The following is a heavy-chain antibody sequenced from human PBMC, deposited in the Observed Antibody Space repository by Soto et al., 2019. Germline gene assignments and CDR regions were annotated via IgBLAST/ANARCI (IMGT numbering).Heavy chain of an antibody. CDR1: GFTFTSSA. J-gene: IGHJ5*02. CDR2: IVVGSGNT. Sequence: SVKVSCKASGFTFTSSAVQCVRQARGQRLEWIGWIVVGSGNTNYAQKFQERVTITRDMSTSTAYMELSSLRSEDTAVYYCARDLYGYSFGNWFDPWGQGTLVTVSS. V-gene: IGHV1-58*01. D-gene: IGHD2-2*02. CDR3: ARDLYGYSFGNWFDP.